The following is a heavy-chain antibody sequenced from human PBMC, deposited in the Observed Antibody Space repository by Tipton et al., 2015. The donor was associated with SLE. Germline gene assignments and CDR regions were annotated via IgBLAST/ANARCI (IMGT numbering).Heavy chain of an antibody. CDR2: ISSSGSTI. J-gene: IGHJ4*02. CDR3: ARDSDKVRGVIDGGSDY. D-gene: IGHD3-10*01. V-gene: IGHV3-11*04. CDR1: GYSISAGYY. Sequence: GLVKPSETLSLKCAVSGYSISAGYYWGWIRQPPGKGLEWVSYISSSGSTIYYADSVKGRFTISRDNAKNSLYLQMNSLRAEDTAVYYCARDSDKVRGVIDGGSDYWGQGTLVTVSS.